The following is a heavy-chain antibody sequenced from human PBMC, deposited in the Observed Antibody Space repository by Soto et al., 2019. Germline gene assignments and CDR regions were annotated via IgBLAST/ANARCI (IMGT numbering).Heavy chain of an antibody. Sequence: PGGSLRLSCAASGFTFSTYSMNWVRQAPGKGLEWVSYISSSDGNIYYADSVRGRFTISRDNAKNSLFLQMNSLRDEDTAAYFCARGSSWLDFWGQGALVTVSS. CDR1: GFTFSTYS. D-gene: IGHD6-13*01. CDR2: ISSSDGNI. J-gene: IGHJ5*01. CDR3: ARGSSWLDF. V-gene: IGHV3-48*02.